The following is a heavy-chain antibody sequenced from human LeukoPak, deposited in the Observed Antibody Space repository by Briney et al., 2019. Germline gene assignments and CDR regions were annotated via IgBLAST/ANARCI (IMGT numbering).Heavy chain of an antibody. J-gene: IGHJ6*02. D-gene: IGHD6-19*01. CDR1: GFTFTTYA. Sequence: PGASLRLSCAASGFTFTTYAMTWARQAPGKGLEWVSSIGAGGAATFYSDSVKGRFTISRDNSMNTLYLQMSSLRADDTAVYYCGRPTKFWLIQGDGVDVWGQGTTVTVSS. V-gene: IGHV3-23*01. CDR2: IGAGGAAT. CDR3: GRPTKFWLIQGDGVDV.